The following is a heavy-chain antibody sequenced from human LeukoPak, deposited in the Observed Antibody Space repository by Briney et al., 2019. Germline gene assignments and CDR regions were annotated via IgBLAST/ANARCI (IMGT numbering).Heavy chain of an antibody. V-gene: IGHV3-30*02. CDR2: IRSDGYHT. CDR1: GFVFDDYD. Sequence: PGGSLRLSCGASGFVFDDYDMHWVRQAPGKGLEWVAFIRSDGYHTYYTDSVKGRFIITRDNFKNTLYLQMNSLRLEDMAVYYCAKAPVTTCRGAFCYPFDYWGLGTLVTVSS. J-gene: IGHJ4*02. CDR3: AKAPVTTCRGAFCYPFDY. D-gene: IGHD2-15*01.